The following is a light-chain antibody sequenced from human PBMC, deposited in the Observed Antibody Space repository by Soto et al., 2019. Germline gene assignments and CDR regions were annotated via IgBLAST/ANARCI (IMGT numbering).Light chain of an antibody. CDR2: FAS. CDR3: QQYNKWPLP. V-gene: IGKV3-15*01. Sequence: EIVMTQSPATLSVSPGEKATLSCRASQTVSNNLAWYKQKPGQAPRLLIYFASTRATGIPARFSGSGSGTECTLTISSLQSEDFAVYYCQQYNKWPLPFGGGTKVETK. J-gene: IGKJ4*01. CDR1: QTVSNN.